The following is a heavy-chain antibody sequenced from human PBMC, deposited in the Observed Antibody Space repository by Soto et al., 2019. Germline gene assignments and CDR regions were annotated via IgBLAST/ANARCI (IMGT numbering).Heavy chain of an antibody. D-gene: IGHD2-15*01. V-gene: IGHV5-10-1*01. CDR2: TDPSDSYT. CDR3: ARASIVVVVAATPDAFDI. Sequence: GESLKISCKGSGYSFTSYWISWVRQMPGKGLEWMGRTDPSDSYTNYSPSFQGHVTISADKSISTAYLQWSSLKASDTAMYYCARASIVVVVAATPDAFDIWGQGTMVTVSS. J-gene: IGHJ3*02. CDR1: GYSFTSYW.